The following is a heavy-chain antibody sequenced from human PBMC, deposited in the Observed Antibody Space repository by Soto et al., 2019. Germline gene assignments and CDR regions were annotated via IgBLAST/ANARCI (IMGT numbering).Heavy chain of an antibody. V-gene: IGHV4-4*02. CDR3: ARRWGEGRVDY. Sequence: QVQLQESGPGLVKPSGTLSLTCAVSGGSISSSNWWSWVRQPPGKGLDWIGEIYHSGNTNYNPSLKCRVTMAVDKSRNQFSLKLSSVTAADTAVYYCARRWGEGRVDYWGQGTLVTVSS. CDR1: GGSISSSNW. D-gene: IGHD3-10*01. CDR2: IYHSGNT. J-gene: IGHJ4*02.